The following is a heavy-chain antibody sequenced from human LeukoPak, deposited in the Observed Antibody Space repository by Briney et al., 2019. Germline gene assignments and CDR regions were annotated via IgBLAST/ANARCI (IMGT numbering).Heavy chain of an antibody. CDR3: ARDRLRYFDWSHHNWFDP. J-gene: IGHJ5*02. D-gene: IGHD3-9*01. Sequence: SVKVSCKASGGTFSSYAISWVRQAPGQGLEWMGGIIPIFGTANYAQKFQGRVTITTDESTSTAYMELSSLRSEDTAVYYCARDRLRYFDWSHHNWFDPWGQGTLVTVSS. CDR1: GGTFSSYA. V-gene: IGHV1-69*05. CDR2: IIPIFGTA.